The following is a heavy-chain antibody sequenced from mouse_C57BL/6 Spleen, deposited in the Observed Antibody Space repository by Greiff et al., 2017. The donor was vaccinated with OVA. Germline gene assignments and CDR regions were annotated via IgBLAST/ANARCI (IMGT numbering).Heavy chain of an antibody. D-gene: IGHD2-12*01. J-gene: IGHJ2*01. CDR3: ARWGPYYKDY. V-gene: IGHV1-26*01. CDR1: GYTFTDYY. CDR2: INPNNGGT. Sequence: VQLQQSGPELVKPGASVKISCKASGYTFTDYYMNWVKQSPGKSLEWIGDINPNNGGTSYNQKFKGKATLTVDKSSSTAYMELRSLTSEDSAVYYCARWGPYYKDYWGQGTTLTVSS.